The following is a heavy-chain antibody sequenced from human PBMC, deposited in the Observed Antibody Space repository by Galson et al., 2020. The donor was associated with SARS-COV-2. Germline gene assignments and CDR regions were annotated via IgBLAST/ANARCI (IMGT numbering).Heavy chain of an antibody. CDR3: ARASFDSRGYYQGFDY. CDR1: GFSFTNHD. V-gene: IGHV3-13*04. J-gene: IGHJ4*02. Sequence: GESLKISCAASGFSFTNHDMHWVRQATGKGLEWVSTIGSGYDTYYADSVKGRFTISREDGKNSLYLQMNTLKAGDTAVYFCARASFDSRGYYQGFDYWGQGTRVTVSS. D-gene: IGHD3-3*01. CDR2: IGSGYDT.